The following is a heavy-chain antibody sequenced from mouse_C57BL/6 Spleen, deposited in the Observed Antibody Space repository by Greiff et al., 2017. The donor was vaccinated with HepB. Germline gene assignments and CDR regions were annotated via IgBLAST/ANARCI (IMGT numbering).Heavy chain of an antibody. CDR1: GYTFTSYW. D-gene: IGHD1-1*01. V-gene: IGHV1-69*01. Sequence: QVQLQQPGAELVMPGASVKLSCKASGYTFTSYWMHWVKQRPGQGLEWIGEIHPSDSYTNYNQKFKGKSTLTVDKSSSTAYMQLSSLTSEDSAVYYCATSAYGSSSWFAYWGQGTLVTVSA. CDR2: IHPSDSYT. CDR3: ATSAYGSSSWFAY. J-gene: IGHJ3*01.